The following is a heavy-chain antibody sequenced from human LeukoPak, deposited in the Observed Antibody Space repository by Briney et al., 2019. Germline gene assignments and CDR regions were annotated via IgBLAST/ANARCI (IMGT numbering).Heavy chain of an antibody. D-gene: IGHD6-6*01. Sequence: ASVTVSCTASGYTFTSYDINWVRQATGQGLEWMGWMNPNSGNTGYAQKFQGRVTMTRNTSISTAYMELSNLRSEDTAVYYCARGLRSSSSGLLRYWGQGTLVTVPP. J-gene: IGHJ4*02. CDR2: MNPNSGNT. V-gene: IGHV1-8*01. CDR1: GYTFTSYD. CDR3: ARGLRSSSSGLLRY.